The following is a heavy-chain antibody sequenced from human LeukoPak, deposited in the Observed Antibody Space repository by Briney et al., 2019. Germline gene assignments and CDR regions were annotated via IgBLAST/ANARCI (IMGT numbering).Heavy chain of an antibody. CDR2: IYTSGST. CDR1: GGSISSYY. J-gene: IGHJ4*02. Sequence: SETLSLTCTVSGGSISSYYWSWIRQPAGKGLEWIGRIYTSGSTNYNPSLKSRVTMSVDTSKNQFSLKLSSVTAADTAVYYCARVAYSSGWASFDYWGQGTLVTVSS. CDR3: ARVAYSSGWASFDY. D-gene: IGHD6-19*01. V-gene: IGHV4-4*07.